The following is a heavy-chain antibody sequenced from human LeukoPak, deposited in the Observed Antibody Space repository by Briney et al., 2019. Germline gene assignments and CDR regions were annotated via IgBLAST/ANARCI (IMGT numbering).Heavy chain of an antibody. V-gene: IGHV3-11*01. CDR1: GFTFSDYY. J-gene: IGHJ4*02. CDR2: IRFSGGSV. CDR3: ARYCNTTSCFDY. D-gene: IGHD2-2*01. Sequence: GGSLRLSCAASGFTFSDYYMNWLRQAPGKGLEWVSFIRFSGGSVYYADSVKGRFTLSRDNAKNSLYLQMNSLRAEDTAVYYCARYCNTTSCFDYWGQGTPVTVSS.